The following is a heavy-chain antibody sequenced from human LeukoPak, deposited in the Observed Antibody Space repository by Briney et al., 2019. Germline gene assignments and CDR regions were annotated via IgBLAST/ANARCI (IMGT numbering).Heavy chain of an antibody. V-gene: IGHV3-30*18. J-gene: IGHJ6*02. CDR2: ISYDGST. CDR1: GFTFSSYG. D-gene: IGHD3-10*01. CDR3: AKGIGELRMGNYYYYGMDV. Sequence: GGSLRLSCAASGFTFSSYGMHWVRQAPGKGLEWVAVISYDGSTYADSVKGRFTISRDNSKNTLYLQMNSLRAEDTAVYYCAKGIGELRMGNYYYYGMDVWGQGTTVTVSS.